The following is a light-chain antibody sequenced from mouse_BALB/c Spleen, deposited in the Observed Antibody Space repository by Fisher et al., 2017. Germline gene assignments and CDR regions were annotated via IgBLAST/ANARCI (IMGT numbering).Light chain of an antibody. CDR3: QQWSSNPFT. CDR1: SSVSSSY. CDR2: DTS. Sequence: DIVMTQSPAIMAASLGQKVTMTCSASSSVSSSYLHWYQQKSGTSPKRWIYDTSKLASGVPARFSGSGSGTSHSLTISSMEAEDAATYYCQQWSSNPFTFGSGTKLEIK. V-gene: IGKV4-51*01. J-gene: IGKJ4*01.